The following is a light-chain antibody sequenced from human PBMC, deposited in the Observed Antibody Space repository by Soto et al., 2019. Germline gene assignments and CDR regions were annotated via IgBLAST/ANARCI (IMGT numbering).Light chain of an antibody. Sequence: QSVLTQPPSVSEAPRQRVTISCSGSSSNIGNNAVNWYQQLPGQAPKIVIYYDDLLTSGVSDRFSGSKSGTSASLAISDVQSDDEADYYCAAWDDSLNAYVFGLGTKLTVL. CDR1: SSNIGNNA. V-gene: IGLV1-36*01. CDR2: YDD. CDR3: AAWDDSLNAYV. J-gene: IGLJ1*01.